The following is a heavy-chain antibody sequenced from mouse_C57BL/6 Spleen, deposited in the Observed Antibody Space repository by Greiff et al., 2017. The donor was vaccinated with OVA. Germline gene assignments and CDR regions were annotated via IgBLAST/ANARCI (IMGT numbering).Heavy chain of an antibody. Sequence: QVQLKQPGAELVRPGSSVKLSCKASGYTFTSYWMHWVKQRPIQGLEWIGNIDPSDSETHYNQKFKDKATLTVDKSSSTAYMQLSSLTSEDSAVYYCARGSYYGSSYPYYFDYWGQGTTLTVSS. D-gene: IGHD1-1*01. CDR1: GYTFTSYW. J-gene: IGHJ2*01. V-gene: IGHV1-52*01. CDR2: IDPSDSET. CDR3: ARGSYYGSSYPYYFDY.